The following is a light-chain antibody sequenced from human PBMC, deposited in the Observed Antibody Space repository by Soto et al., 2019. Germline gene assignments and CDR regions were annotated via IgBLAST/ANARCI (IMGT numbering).Light chain of an antibody. CDR1: SSDVGGYNY. Sequence: QSALTQPASVSGSPGQSITISCTGTSSDVGGYNYVSWYQQHPGKAPKLLIIEVNNRPSGVSNRFSGSKSGNTASLTLSGLQAEDEADYYCTSYASSAARVFGTGTKVTVL. CDR3: TSYASSAARV. CDR2: EVN. J-gene: IGLJ1*01. V-gene: IGLV2-14*01.